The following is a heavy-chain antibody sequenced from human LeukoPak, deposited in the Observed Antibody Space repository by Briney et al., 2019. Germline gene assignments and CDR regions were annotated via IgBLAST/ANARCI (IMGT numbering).Heavy chain of an antibody. CDR1: GFTFSSYG. Sequence: GGSLRLSCAASGFTFSSYGIHWVRQAPGKGLEWVAVISYDGSNKYYADSVKGRFTISRDNSNSTLYLQMNSLRTEDTAVYYCAKGRVGMVRGILVDVGSPEFDYWGQGTLVTVSS. D-gene: IGHD3-10*01. CDR2: ISYDGSNK. J-gene: IGHJ4*02. CDR3: AKGRVGMVRGILVDVGSPEFDY. V-gene: IGHV3-30*18.